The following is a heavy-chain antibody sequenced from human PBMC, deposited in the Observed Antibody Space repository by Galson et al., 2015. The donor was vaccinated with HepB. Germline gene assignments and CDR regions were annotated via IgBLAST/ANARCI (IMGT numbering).Heavy chain of an antibody. CDR1: GFTFSSYS. V-gene: IGHV3-48*04. Sequence: SLRLSCAASGFTFSSYSLNWVRQAPGKGLEWVPYISSSSNRKYYADSVKGRFTISRDNAKKSLNLQMNSLRAEDTAVYYCARDFYRTSQYDYYGMDIWGQGTTVTVSS. D-gene: IGHD2-2*01. J-gene: IGHJ6*02. CDR3: ARDFYRTSQYDYYGMDI. CDR2: ISSSSNRK.